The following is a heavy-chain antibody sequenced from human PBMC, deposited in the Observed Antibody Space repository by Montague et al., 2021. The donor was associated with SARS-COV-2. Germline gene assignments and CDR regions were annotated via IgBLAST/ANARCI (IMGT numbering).Heavy chain of an antibody. CDR2: IQTSGTS. D-gene: IGHD3-22*01. CDR1: GDSMTSGSHL. J-gene: IGHJ6*02. Sequence: TLSLTCTVSGDSMTSGSHLWTWIRQPAGKGLEWIGHIQTSGTSNYNPSLRDRLTLSIDTSKNQFSLELRSVTAADSSVYFCARDRPKSWRISAGLAGLFAIGVDSASGMDVWGRGTTVIVSS. CDR3: ARDRPKSWRISAGLAGLFAIGVDSASGMDV. V-gene: IGHV4-61*09.